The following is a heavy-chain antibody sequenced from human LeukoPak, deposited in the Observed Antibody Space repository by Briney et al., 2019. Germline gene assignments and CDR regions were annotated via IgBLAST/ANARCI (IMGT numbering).Heavy chain of an antibody. Sequence: GGSLRLSCTASGFTFGDYAMSWVRQAPGKGLEWVGFIRSKAYGGTTEYAASVKGRFTISRDDSKSIAYLQMNSLKTEDTAVYYCTRSYDFWSGLKGYYFDYWGQGTLVAVSS. V-gene: IGHV3-49*04. CDR1: GFTFGDYA. D-gene: IGHD3-3*01. J-gene: IGHJ4*02. CDR2: IRSKAYGGTT. CDR3: TRSYDFWSGLKGYYFDY.